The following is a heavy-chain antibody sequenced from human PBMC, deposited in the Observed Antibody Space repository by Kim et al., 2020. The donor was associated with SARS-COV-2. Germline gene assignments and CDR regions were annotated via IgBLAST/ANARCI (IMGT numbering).Heavy chain of an antibody. Sequence: SETLSLTCAVYGGSFSGYYWSWIRQPPGKGLEWIGEINHSGSTNYNPSLKSRVTISVDTSKNQFSLKLSAVTAADTAVYYCARRNSGHSTRRSGWYFDLWGRATLVTVSS. D-gene: IGHD5-12*01. CDR2: INHSGST. CDR1: GGSFSGYY. V-gene: IGHV4-34*01. CDR3: ARRNSGHSTRRSGWYFDL. J-gene: IGHJ2*01.